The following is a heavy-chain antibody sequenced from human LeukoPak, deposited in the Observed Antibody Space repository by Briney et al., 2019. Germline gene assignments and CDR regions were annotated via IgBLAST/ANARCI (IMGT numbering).Heavy chain of an antibody. V-gene: IGHV1-18*01. CDR3: ARTNVYYYASSDYYPYFYN. J-gene: IGHJ4*02. CDR1: GYTFTSYG. CDR2: ISAYNGNT. D-gene: IGHD3-22*01. Sequence: ASVKVSCKASGYTFTSYGISWVRQAPGQGLEWMGWISAYNGNTNYAQKLQDRVTMTTDTSTSTAYMELRSLRSDDTAVYYCARTNVYYYASSDYYPYFYNWAQGTLVTVSS.